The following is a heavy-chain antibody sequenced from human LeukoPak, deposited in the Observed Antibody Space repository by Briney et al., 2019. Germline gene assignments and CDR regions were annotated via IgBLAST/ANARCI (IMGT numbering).Heavy chain of an antibody. Sequence: GGSLRLSCAASGFTFSDYYMSWVRQAPGKGLEWVSYISTSSSYTNYADSVKGRFTISRDNAKNSLYLQMNSLRAEDTAVYYCASTNVASAGMPPDYWGQGTLVTVSS. CDR1: GFTFSDYY. CDR2: ISTSSSYT. D-gene: IGHD6-13*01. V-gene: IGHV3-11*06. J-gene: IGHJ4*02. CDR3: ASTNVASAGMPPDY.